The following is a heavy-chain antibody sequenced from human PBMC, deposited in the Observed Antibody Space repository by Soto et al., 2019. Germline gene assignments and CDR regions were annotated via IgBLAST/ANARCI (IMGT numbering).Heavy chain of an antibody. Sequence: PSETLSLTCTVSGGSISSSYWTWIRQPPGKGLEWIGYIYYSGSTNYNPSLKSRVTMSVDTSKNQFALKLTSVTAADTAVYYCARQGYRSGYYSLYYFDYWGQGALVTVSS. CDR2: IYYSGST. D-gene: IGHD3-22*01. CDR1: GGSISSSY. V-gene: IGHV4-59*08. J-gene: IGHJ4*02. CDR3: ARQGYRSGYYSLYYFDY.